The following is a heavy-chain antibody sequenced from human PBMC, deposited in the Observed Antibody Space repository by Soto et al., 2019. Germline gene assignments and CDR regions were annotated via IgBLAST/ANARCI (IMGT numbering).Heavy chain of an antibody. J-gene: IGHJ6*02. Sequence: QVQLVQSGAEVKKPGASVKVSCKTSGYIFHNYGISWVRQAPGQGLEWMGWISDYNGNTKYAQKFQGRVTMATDTSTRTAYMELRSLRSDDTAVYYSAREGYYSGSESYSPPRYYGMDVWGQGTTVTVSS. CDR2: ISDYNGNT. CDR1: GYIFHNYG. D-gene: IGHD3-10*01. CDR3: AREGYYSGSESYSPPRYYGMDV. V-gene: IGHV1-18*01.